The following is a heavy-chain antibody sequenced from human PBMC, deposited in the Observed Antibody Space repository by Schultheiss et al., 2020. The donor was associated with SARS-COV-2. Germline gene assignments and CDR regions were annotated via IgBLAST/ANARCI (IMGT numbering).Heavy chain of an antibody. D-gene: IGHD3-22*01. V-gene: IGHV1-2*02. Sequence: ASVKVSCKASGYTFTGYYMHWVRQAPGQGLEWMGWINPNSGGTNYAQKFQGRVTMTRDTSISTAYMELSRLRSDDTAVYYCARVRGYTSTMIVVDLDYWGQGTLVTVSS. CDR2: INPNSGGT. J-gene: IGHJ4*02. CDR3: ARVRGYTSTMIVVDLDY. CDR1: GYTFTGYY.